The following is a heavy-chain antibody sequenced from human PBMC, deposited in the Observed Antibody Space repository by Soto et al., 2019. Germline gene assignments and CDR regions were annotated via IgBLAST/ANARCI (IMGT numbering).Heavy chain of an antibody. Sequence: SETLSLTCTVSGGSISSYYWSWIRQPAGKGLEWIGRIYTSGSTNYNPSLKSRVTMSVDTSKNQFSLKLSSVTAADTAVYYCAGPGGFFEWPPQPRRDRYGMDVWRQGTTVTVSS. V-gene: IGHV4-4*07. CDR2: IYTSGST. CDR3: AGPGGFFEWPPQPRRDRYGMDV. D-gene: IGHD3-3*01. CDR1: GGSISSYY. J-gene: IGHJ6*02.